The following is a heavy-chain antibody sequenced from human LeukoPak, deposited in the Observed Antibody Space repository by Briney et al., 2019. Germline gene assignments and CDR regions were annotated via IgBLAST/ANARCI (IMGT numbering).Heavy chain of an antibody. CDR3: ARDLAFGPLNGYDLAY. CDR2: INAGNGNT. J-gene: IGHJ4*02. CDR1: GYTFTSYA. D-gene: IGHD5-12*01. Sequence: ASVKVSCKASGYTFTSYAMHWVRQAPGQRLEWMGWINAGNGNTKYSQKFQGRVTITRDTSASTAYMELSSLRSEDTAVYYCARDLAFGPLNGYDLAYWGQGTLVTVSS. V-gene: IGHV1-3*01.